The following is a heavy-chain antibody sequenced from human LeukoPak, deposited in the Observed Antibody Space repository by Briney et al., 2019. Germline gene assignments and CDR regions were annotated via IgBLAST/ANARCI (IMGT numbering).Heavy chain of an antibody. CDR1: GYSFTTYW. D-gene: IGHD2-21*02. V-gene: IGHV5-51*01. CDR3: ARISVTLYYYYYYMDV. J-gene: IGHJ6*03. CDR2: IYPGDSDI. Sequence: GESLKISCKGSGYSFTTYWIGWVRQMPGKGLEWMGIIYPGDSDIRYSPSFQGQVTISAGKSISTAYLQWSSLKASDTAMYYCARISVTLYYYYYYMDVWGKGTTVTVSS.